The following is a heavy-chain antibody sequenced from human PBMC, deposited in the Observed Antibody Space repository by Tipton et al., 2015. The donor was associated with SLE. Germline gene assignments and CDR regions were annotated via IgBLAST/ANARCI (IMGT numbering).Heavy chain of an antibody. CDR1: GGSISSSSYY. CDR2: IYYSGST. J-gene: IGHJ4*02. D-gene: IGHD4-17*01. CDR3: ARLSYGDPPFDY. V-gene: IGHV4-39*01. Sequence: TLSLTCTVSGGSISSSSYYWGWIRQPPGKGLEWIGSIYYSGSTYYNPSLKRRVTISVDTSKNQFSLKLSSVTAADTAVYYCARLSYGDPPFDYWGQGTLVTVSS.